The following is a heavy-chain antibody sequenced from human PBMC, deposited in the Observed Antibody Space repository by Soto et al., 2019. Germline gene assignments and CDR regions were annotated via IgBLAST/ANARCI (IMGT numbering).Heavy chain of an antibody. D-gene: IGHD3-22*01. J-gene: IGHJ3*02. CDR1: GFTFSSYW. V-gene: IGHV3-7*01. CDR3: ARDVLDQYYYGSSGSTFDI. CDR2: IKQDGSEK. Sequence: EVQLVESGGGLVQPGGSLRLSCAASGFTFSSYWMSWVRQAPGKGLEWVANIKQDGSEKYYVDSVKGRFTISRDNAKNSPYLQMNSLRAEDTAVYYCARDVLDQYYYGSSGSTFDIWGQGTMVTVSS.